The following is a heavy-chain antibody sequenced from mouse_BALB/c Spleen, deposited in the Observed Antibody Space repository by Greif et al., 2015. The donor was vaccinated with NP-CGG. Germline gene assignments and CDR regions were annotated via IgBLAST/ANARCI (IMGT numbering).Heavy chain of an antibody. CDR2: INPSSGYT. J-gene: IGHJ3*01. CDR1: GYTFTSYT. Sequence: QVQLKQSGAELARPGASVKMSCKASGYTFTSYTMHWVKQRPGQGLEWIGYINPSSGYTNYNQKFKDKATLTADKSSSTAYMQLSSLTSEDSAVYYCARQLYDGYPFAYWGQGTLVTVSA. CDR3: ARQLYDGYPFAY. V-gene: IGHV1-4*01. D-gene: IGHD2-3*01.